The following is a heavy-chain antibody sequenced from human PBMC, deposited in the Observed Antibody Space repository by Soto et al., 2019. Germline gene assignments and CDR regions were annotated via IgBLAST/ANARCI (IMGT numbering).Heavy chain of an antibody. CDR1: GGSISSGGSS. D-gene: IGHD6-19*01. CDR3: ARAGDTSGPVALGY. V-gene: IGHV4-30-2*01. Sequence: SETLSLTCAVSGGSISSGGSSWSWIRQPPGKGLEWIGYIYHSGSTHYNPSLKSRVTISVDRSKNQFSLKLSSVTAADTAVFYCARAGDTSGPVALGYWGQGTLVTVSS. CDR2: IYHSGST. J-gene: IGHJ4*02.